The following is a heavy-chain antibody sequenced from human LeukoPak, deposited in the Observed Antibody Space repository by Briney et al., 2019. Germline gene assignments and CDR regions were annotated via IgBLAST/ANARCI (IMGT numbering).Heavy chain of an antibody. CDR3: AVDYNSYYYMDV. Sequence: GGSLRLSCAASGFTFSNYAMHWVRQAPGKGLEWVAVISYDGSNKYYADSVKGQFTISRDNSKNTLYLQMNSLRAEDTAVYYCAVDYNSYYYMDVWGKGTTVTVSS. CDR1: GFTFSNYA. V-gene: IGHV3-30-3*01. CDR2: ISYDGSNK. D-gene: IGHD5-24*01. J-gene: IGHJ6*03.